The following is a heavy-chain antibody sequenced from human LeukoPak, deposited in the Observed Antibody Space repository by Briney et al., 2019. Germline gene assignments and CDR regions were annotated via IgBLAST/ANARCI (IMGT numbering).Heavy chain of an antibody. D-gene: IGHD5-12*01. Sequence: PSETLSLTCAVYGGSFSGYYWSWIRQPPGKGLEWIGEINHSGSTNYNPSLKSRVTISVDTSKNQFSLKLSSVTAADTAVYYCARQWGRLRGPDYWGQGTLVTVSS. CDR2: INHSGST. CDR3: ARQWGRLRGPDY. V-gene: IGHV4-34*01. CDR1: GGSFSGYY. J-gene: IGHJ4*02.